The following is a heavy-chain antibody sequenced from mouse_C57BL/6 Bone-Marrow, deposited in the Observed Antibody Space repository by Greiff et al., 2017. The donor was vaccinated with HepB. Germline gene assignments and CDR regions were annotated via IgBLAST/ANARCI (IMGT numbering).Heavy chain of an antibody. V-gene: IGHV1-69*01. CDR2: IDPSDSYT. J-gene: IGHJ2*01. CDR1: GYTFTSYW. CDR3: ARRGVVTTGFDY. Sequence: VQLQQPGAELVMPGASVKLSCKASGYTFTSYWMHWVKQRPGQGLEWIGEIDPSDSYTNYNQKFKGKSTLTVDKSSSTAYMQLSSLTSEDAAVYYCARRGVVTTGFDYWGQGTTLTVSS. D-gene: IGHD2-5*01.